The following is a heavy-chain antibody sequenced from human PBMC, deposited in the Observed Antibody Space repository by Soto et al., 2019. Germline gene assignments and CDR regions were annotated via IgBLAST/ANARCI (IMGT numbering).Heavy chain of an antibody. CDR1: GYSFTSYW. CDR2: IYPGDSDT. CDR3: ARQVDYYYYGMDV. J-gene: IGHJ6*02. D-gene: IGHD2-15*01. Sequence: PGESLKISCKCSGYSFTSYWIGWVRQMPGKGLEWMGIIYPGDSDTRYSPSFQGQVTISADKSISTAYLQWSSLKASDTAMYYCARQVDYYYYGMDVWGQGTTVTVSS. V-gene: IGHV5-51*01.